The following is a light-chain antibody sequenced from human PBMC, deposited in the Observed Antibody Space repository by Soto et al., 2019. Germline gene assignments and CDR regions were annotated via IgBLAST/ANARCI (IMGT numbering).Light chain of an antibody. Sequence: QSALTQPASGAGSPGQSITISCNGTSSDFGAYNYVSWYQQYPGKVTKLLIYNVSNRPSGVSNRFSGSKSGNTASLTISVLQAEDEADDFCTSYTSGSIDVFGTLTNLTVL. CDR2: NVS. J-gene: IGLJ1*01. CDR3: TSYTSGSIDV. CDR1: SSDFGAYNY. V-gene: IGLV2-14*01.